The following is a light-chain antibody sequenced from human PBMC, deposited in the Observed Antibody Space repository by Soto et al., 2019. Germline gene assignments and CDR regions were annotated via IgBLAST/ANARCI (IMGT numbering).Light chain of an antibody. CDR1: SSDVGAYNC. CDR2: EVN. J-gene: IGLJ1*01. CDR3: SSYAGSNNLGV. V-gene: IGLV2-8*01. Sequence: QSVLTQPPSASGSPGQSVTISCTGTSSDVGAYNCVSWYQQHPGKAPKLIIYEVNKWPSGVPDRFSGSKSGNTASLTVSGLQAEDEADYYCSSYAGSNNLGVFGTGTKLTVL.